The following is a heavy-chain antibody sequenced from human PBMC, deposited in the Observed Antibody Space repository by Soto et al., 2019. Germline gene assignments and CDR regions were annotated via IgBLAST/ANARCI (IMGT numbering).Heavy chain of an antibody. D-gene: IGHD3-3*01. CDR3: ARDFAYFDS. Sequence: ETLSITCTVSGGSFKSGSYSWSWIRQPPGKGLEWIGYVYHTGRTSYNPSLKSRVSISMDTSKNQFSLNLDSVTAADTAVYFCARDFAYFDSWGQGTMVTVSS. J-gene: IGHJ4*02. V-gene: IGHV4-61*01. CDR1: GGSFKSGSYS. CDR2: VYHTGRT.